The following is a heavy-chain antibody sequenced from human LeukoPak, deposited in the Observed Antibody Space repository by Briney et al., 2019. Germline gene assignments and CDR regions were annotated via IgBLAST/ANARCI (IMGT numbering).Heavy chain of an antibody. J-gene: IGHJ4*02. V-gene: IGHV3-30*02. Sequence: PWGYLRLSCAASGFTFSSYAMHWVRQAPGKGLEWVAFIRYDGSNKYYADSVKGRFTISRDNSKNTLYLQMNSLRAEDTAVYYCAKDGAEPFIIVVVAARPGYFDYWGQGTLVTVSS. CDR1: GFTFSSYA. CDR2: IRYDGSNK. CDR3: AKDGAEPFIIVVVAARPGYFDY. D-gene: IGHD2-15*01.